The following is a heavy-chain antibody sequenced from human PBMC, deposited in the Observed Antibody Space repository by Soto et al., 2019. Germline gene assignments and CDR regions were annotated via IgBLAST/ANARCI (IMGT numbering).Heavy chain of an antibody. Sequence: GGSLRLSCAASGFTFSSYSMNWVRQAPGKGLEWVSSISSSSSYIYYADSVQGRFTISVDNSKNTVYLQMNSLRVEDTAVYYCARWDGYGDVWGQGTLVTVSS. CDR2: ISSSSSYI. CDR1: GFTFSSYS. J-gene: IGHJ4*02. D-gene: IGHD4-17*01. V-gene: IGHV3-21*04. CDR3: ARWDGYGDV.